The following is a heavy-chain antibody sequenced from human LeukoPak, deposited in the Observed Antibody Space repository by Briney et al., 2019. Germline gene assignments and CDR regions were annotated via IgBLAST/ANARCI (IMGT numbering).Heavy chain of an antibody. D-gene: IGHD3-22*01. V-gene: IGHV3-7*03. CDR2: IRHDGSEK. Sequence: GGSLRLSCAASGFTFSSYWMSWVRQAPGKGLEWVANIRHDGSEKYYVDSVKGRFIISRDISKNTLYLQMNSLRAEDSALYYCARGGRGSAAVVAPRSFDIWGQGTMVTVSS. J-gene: IGHJ3*02. CDR1: GFTFSSYW. CDR3: ARGGRGSAAVVAPRSFDI.